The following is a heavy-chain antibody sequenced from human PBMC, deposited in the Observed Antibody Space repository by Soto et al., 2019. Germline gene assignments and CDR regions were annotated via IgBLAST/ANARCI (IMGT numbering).Heavy chain of an antibody. D-gene: IGHD6-19*01. CDR2: IKQDGSEK. CDR3: ARRGWQWLANWFDP. Sequence: GGSLRLSCAASGFTFSSYWMSWVRQAPGKGLEWVANIKQDGSEKYYVDSVKGRFTISRDNAKNSLYLQMNSPRAEDTAVYYCARRGWQWLANWFDPWGQGTLVTVS. J-gene: IGHJ5*02. V-gene: IGHV3-7*03. CDR1: GFTFSSYW.